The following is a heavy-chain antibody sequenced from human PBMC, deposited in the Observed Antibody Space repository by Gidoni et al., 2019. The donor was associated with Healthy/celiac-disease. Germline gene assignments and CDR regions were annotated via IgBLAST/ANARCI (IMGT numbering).Heavy chain of an antibody. V-gene: IGHV3-30-3*01. CDR2: ISYDGSNK. Sequence: QVQLVESGGGVVPPGRSLRLSCAASGFTFSSYAMHWVRPAPGKGLEWVAVISYDGSNKYYADSVKGRFTISRDNSKNTLYLQMNSLRAEDTAVYYCARDRWDVVVVAARSDHYYYYYGMDVWGQGTTVTVSS. D-gene: IGHD2-15*01. CDR1: GFTFSSYA. J-gene: IGHJ6*02. CDR3: ARDRWDVVVVAARSDHYYYYYGMDV.